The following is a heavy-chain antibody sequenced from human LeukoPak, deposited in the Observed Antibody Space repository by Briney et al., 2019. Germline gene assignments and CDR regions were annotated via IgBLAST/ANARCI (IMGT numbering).Heavy chain of an antibody. CDR1: GGSFSGYY. D-gene: IGHD3-22*01. J-gene: IGHJ4*02. Sequence: SETLSLTCAVYGGSFSGYYWSWIRQPPGKGLEWIGEINHSGSTNYNPSLKSRVTISVDTSKNQFSLKLSSVTAADTAVYYCARVELVNYYDSSGYNDYWGLGTLVTVSS. CDR2: INHSGST. CDR3: ARVELVNYYDSSGYNDY. V-gene: IGHV4-34*01.